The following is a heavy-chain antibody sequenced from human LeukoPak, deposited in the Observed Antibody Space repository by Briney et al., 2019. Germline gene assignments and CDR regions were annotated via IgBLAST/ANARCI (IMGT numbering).Heavy chain of an antibody. D-gene: IGHD1-26*01. CDR2: FDPEDGET. Sequence: ASVKVSCKVSGYTLTELSMHWVRQAPGKGLEWMGGFDPEDGETIYAQKFQGRVTMTEDTSTDTAYMELSSLRSEDTAVYYCATDLYSGSYGASDYYYYYMDVWGKGTTVTVSS. CDR1: GYTLTELS. V-gene: IGHV1-24*01. J-gene: IGHJ6*03. CDR3: ATDLYSGSYGASDYYYYYMDV.